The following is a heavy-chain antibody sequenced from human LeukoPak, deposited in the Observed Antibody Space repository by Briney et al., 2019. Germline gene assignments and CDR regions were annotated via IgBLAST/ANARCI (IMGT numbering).Heavy chain of an antibody. V-gene: IGHV4-39*07. CDR2: IYSRGST. Sequence: PGGSLRLSRAASGFTFSSYGMHWVRQSPGKGLEWIGSIYSRGSTYYNLSLKSRVIVSSDMSKNQFSLMLNSVTAADTAVYYCARGWGPAYRGGDCHRHFDYWGRGTLVTVSS. D-gene: IGHD2-21*02. CDR3: ARGWGPAYRGGDCHRHFDY. J-gene: IGHJ4*02. CDR1: GFTFSSYG.